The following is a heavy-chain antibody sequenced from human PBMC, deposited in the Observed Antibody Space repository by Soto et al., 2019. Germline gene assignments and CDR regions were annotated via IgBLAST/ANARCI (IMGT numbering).Heavy chain of an antibody. CDR1: GFTFSGSA. J-gene: IGHJ4*02. V-gene: IGHV3-73*01. Sequence: GGSLRLSCAASGFTFSGSAMHWVRQASGNGLEWVGRIRSKANSYATAYAASVKGRFTISRDDSKNTAYLQMNSMKTEDTAVYYCTKHDYGGKTYWGQGTLVTVS. CDR3: TKHDYGGKTY. CDR2: IRSKANSYAT. D-gene: IGHD4-17*01.